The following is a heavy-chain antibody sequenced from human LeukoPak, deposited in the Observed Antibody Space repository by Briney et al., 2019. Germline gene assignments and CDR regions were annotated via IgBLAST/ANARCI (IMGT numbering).Heavy chain of an antibody. Sequence: SETLSLTCAVYGGSFSGYYWSWIRQPPGKGLEWIGEINHSGSTHYNPSLKSRVTISVDTSKNQFSLKLSSVTAAGTAVYYCARGPALAYDILTGYYTSESYFDYWGQGTLVTVSS. CDR3: ARGPALAYDILTGYYTSESYFDY. J-gene: IGHJ4*02. D-gene: IGHD3-9*01. CDR1: GGSFSGYY. V-gene: IGHV4-34*01. CDR2: INHSGST.